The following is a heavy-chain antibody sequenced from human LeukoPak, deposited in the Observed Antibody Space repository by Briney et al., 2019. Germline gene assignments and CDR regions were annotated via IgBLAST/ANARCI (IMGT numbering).Heavy chain of an antibody. Sequence: EASVKVSCKASGGTFSSYAISWVRQAPGQGLEWMGGIIPIFGTANYAQKFQGRVTITTDESTSTAYMELSSLRSEDTAVYYCARVPMVQGVIPMWYYMDVWGKGTTVTVSS. CDR3: ARVPMVQGVIPMWYYMDV. J-gene: IGHJ6*03. D-gene: IGHD3-10*01. CDR2: IIPIFGTA. V-gene: IGHV1-69*05. CDR1: GGTFSSYA.